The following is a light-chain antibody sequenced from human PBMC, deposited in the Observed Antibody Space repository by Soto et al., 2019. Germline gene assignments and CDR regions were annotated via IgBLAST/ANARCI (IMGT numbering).Light chain of an antibody. V-gene: IGKV1-5*01. CDR1: QSISSW. CDR2: DAS. J-gene: IGKJ1*01. Sequence: DIQMTQSPSTLSASVGDRVTITCRASQSISSWLAWYQQKPGKAPKLLIYDASSLDSGVPSRFSGSGSGTECTLTISSLQPDDFATYYCQQYNNYSWTFGQGTKVEIK. CDR3: QQYNNYSWT.